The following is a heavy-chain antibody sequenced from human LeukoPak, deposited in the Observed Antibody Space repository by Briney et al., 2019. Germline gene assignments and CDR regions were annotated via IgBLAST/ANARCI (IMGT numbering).Heavy chain of an antibody. J-gene: IGHJ4*02. V-gene: IGHV1-18*01. D-gene: IGHD3-10*01. CDR3: ARFGDLNLDY. CDR1: GYTFTSYG. CDR2: ISAYNGHT. Sequence: ASVTVSYKASGYTFTSYGIIWVRQAPGQGLEWMGWISAYNGHTNYAQKLQGRVTMTTDTSTSTAYMELRSLRSDDTAVYYCARFGDLNLDYWGQGTLVTVSS.